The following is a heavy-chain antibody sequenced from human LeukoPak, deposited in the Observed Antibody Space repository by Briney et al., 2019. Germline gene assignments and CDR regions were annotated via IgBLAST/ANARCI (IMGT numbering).Heavy chain of an antibody. V-gene: IGHV3-15*01. CDR2: IKSKTDGGTT. CDR1: GFTFSNAW. CDR3: TTGPDGDQGPHDY. J-gene: IGHJ4*02. D-gene: IGHD4-17*01. Sequence: GGSLRLSCAASGFTFSNAWMSWVRQAPGKGLEWVGRIKSKTDGGTTDYAAPVKGRFTISRDDSKNTLYLQMNSLKTEDTAVYYCTTGPDGDQGPHDYWGQGTLVTVSS.